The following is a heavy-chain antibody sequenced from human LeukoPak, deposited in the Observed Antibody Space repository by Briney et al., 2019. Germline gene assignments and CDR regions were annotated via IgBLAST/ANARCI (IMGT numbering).Heavy chain of an antibody. CDR2: ISGSVGGT. V-gene: IGHV3-23*01. Sequence: GGSLRLSSAASGFTFRSYAMSWGRAAPGKGGGSGSAISGSVGGTYYADSVRGRFTISRDNSKNRLFLRMTSLRARDRAVFNCGKDRSVVAAVYYYYGMDVWGQGTTVTVSS. J-gene: IGHJ6*02. CDR3: GKDRSVVAAVYYYYGMDV. D-gene: IGHD2-15*01. CDR1: GFTFRSYA.